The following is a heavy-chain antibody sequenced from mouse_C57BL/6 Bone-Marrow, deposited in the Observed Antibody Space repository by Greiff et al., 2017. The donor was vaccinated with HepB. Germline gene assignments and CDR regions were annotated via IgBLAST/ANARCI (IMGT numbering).Heavy chain of an antibody. D-gene: IGHD2-2*01. CDR3: TRWLPPWFAY. V-gene: IGHV1-15*01. J-gene: IGHJ3*01. CDR2: IDPETGGT. CDR1: GYTFTDYE. Sequence: VQLQQSGAELVRPGASVTLSCKASGYTFTDYEMHWVKQTPVHGLEWIGAIDPETGGTAYNQKFKGKAILTADKSSSTAYMELRSLTSEDSAVYYCTRWLPPWFAYWGQGTLVTVSA.